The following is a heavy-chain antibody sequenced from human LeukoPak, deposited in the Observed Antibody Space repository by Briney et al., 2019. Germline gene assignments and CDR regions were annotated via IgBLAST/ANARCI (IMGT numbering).Heavy chain of an antibody. CDR1: GFTFDKYW. D-gene: IGHD3-3*01. J-gene: IGHJ5*02. Sequence: GGSLRLSCAASGFTFDKYWMDWVRQAPGKGLEWVAQINQDGRVKHYVDSVKGRFTISRDNARNSLYLQMNSLSTEDTALYYCARDAASGNNWFDPWGQGTLVTVSS. CDR3: ARDAASGNNWFDP. V-gene: IGHV3-7*01. CDR2: INQDGRVK.